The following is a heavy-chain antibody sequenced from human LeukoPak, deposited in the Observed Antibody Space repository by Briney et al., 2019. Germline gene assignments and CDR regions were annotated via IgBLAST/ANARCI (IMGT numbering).Heavy chain of an antibody. CDR1: GYTFISYV. CDR3: SKGLKSTFGVVSMTYYYGIDI. D-gene: IGHD3-3*02. J-gene: IGHJ6*02. V-gene: IGHV1-8*01. Sequence: ASVTVSCQASGYTFISYVIKSVRQAPGQGLEWMGWMNPNRGNTDYAQKFQSRVTMTRNTSISTAYMEQSSLRSEGTAVYYCSKGLKSTFGVVSMTYYYGIDIWGQGTTVTVSS. CDR2: MNPNRGNT.